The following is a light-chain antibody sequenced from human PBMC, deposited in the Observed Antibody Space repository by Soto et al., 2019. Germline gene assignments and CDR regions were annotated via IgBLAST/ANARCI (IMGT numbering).Light chain of an antibody. V-gene: IGLV2-14*01. CDR2: EVS. CDR1: SSDVGGYNY. Sequence: QSVLTQPASVSGSPGQSITISCTGTSSDVGGYNYVSWYQQHPGKAPKLMIYEVSNRPSGVSNRFSGSQSGNTASLTISGLQAEDEADYYCSSYTSSSTVVFGGGTKVTVL. CDR3: SSYTSSSTVV. J-gene: IGLJ2*01.